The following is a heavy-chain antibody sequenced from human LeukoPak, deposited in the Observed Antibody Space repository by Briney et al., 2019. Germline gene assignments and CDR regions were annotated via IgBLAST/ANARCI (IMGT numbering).Heavy chain of an antibody. CDR1: GYTFTVYY. D-gene: IGHD3-22*01. Sequence: ASVTVSFTASGYTFTVYYMHWVRQAPGQGLEGMGWINPNSGGTDYAQKFQGRVTMTRDTSISTAYMELSRLRSDDTAVYYCAREGRADYYDSSGYLNDAFDIWGQGTMVTVSS. CDR2: INPNSGGT. J-gene: IGHJ3*02. CDR3: AREGRADYYDSSGYLNDAFDI. V-gene: IGHV1-2*02.